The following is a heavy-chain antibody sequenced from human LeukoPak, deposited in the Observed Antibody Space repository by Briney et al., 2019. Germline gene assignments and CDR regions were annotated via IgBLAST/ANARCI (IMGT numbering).Heavy chain of an antibody. Sequence: SVKVSCKASGGTFSSYAISWVRQAPGQGLEWMGGIIPIFGTANYAQKFQGRVTITTDESPSTAYMERSSLRSEDTAVYYCARKGPELLWFGELGGWFDPWGQGTLVTVSS. CDR1: GGTFSSYA. J-gene: IGHJ5*02. CDR2: IIPIFGTA. V-gene: IGHV1-69*05. CDR3: ARKGPELLWFGELGGWFDP. D-gene: IGHD3-10*01.